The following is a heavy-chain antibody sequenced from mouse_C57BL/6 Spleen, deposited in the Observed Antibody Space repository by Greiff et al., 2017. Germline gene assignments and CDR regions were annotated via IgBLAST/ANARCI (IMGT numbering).Heavy chain of an antibody. D-gene: IGHD3-3*01. CDR1: GYAFSSYW. CDR3: ARHVGAYYFDY. CDR2: IYPGDGDT. J-gene: IGHJ2*01. V-gene: IGHV1-80*01. Sequence: VKLQESGAELVKPGASVKISCKASGYAFSSYWMNWVKQRPGKGLEWIGQIYPGDGDTNYNGKFKGKATLTADKSSSTAYMQLSSLTSEDSAVYFCARHVGAYYFDYWGQGTTLTVSS.